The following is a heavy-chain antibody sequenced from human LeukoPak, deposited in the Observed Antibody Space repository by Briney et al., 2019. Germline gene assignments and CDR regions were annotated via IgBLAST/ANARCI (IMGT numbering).Heavy chain of an antibody. V-gene: IGHV4-59*08. D-gene: IGHD3-10*01. CDR2: IYYSGST. J-gene: IGHJ6*03. Sequence: SETLSLTCTVSGGSISSYYWSWIRQPPGKGLEWIGYIYYSGSTNYNPSLKSRVTISVDTSKNQFSLKLSSVTAADTAVYYCARLNYYGSGSYYNYYYYYMDVWGKGTTVTVSS. CDR3: ARLNYYGSGSYYNYYYYYMDV. CDR1: GGSISSYY.